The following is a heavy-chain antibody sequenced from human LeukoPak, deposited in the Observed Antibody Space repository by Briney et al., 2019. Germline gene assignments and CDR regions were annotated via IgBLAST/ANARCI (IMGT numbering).Heavy chain of an antibody. Sequence: PSETLSLTCTVSGGSISSSSYYWGWIRQPPGKGLEWIGSIYYSGSTYYNPSLKSRVTISVDTSKNQFSLKLSSVTAADTAVYYCARRRGVPPTSLKPAAKYNWFDPWGQGTLVTVSS. J-gene: IGHJ5*02. D-gene: IGHD6-25*01. CDR2: IYYSGST. CDR1: GGSISSSSYY. V-gene: IGHV4-39*01. CDR3: ARRRGVPPTSLKPAAKYNWFDP.